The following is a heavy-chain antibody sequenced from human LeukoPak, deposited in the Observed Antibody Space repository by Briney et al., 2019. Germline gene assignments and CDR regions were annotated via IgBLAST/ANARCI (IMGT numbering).Heavy chain of an antibody. CDR1: GYTFTSYA. Sequence: ASVKVSCKASGYTFTSYAISWVRQAPGQGLEWMGRIIPILGIANYAQKFQGRVTITADKSTSTAYMELSSLRSEDTAVYYCARVKDGYKFDYWGQGTLVTVSS. CDR3: ARVKDGYKFDY. D-gene: IGHD5-12*01. CDR2: IIPILGIA. V-gene: IGHV1-69*04. J-gene: IGHJ4*02.